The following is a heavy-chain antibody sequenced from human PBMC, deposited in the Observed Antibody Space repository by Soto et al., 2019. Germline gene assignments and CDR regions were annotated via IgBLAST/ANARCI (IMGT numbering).Heavy chain of an antibody. J-gene: IGHJ5*02. D-gene: IGHD2-15*01. CDR2: IYYSGST. V-gene: IGHV4-39*01. CDR3: ARHGCSGGSCYSDWFDP. Sequence: QLQLQESGPGLVKPSETLSLTCTVSGGSISSSSYYWGWIRQPPGKGLEWIGSIYYSGSTYYNPSLKSRVTISVDTSKNQFSLKLSSVTAADTAVYYCARHGCSGGSCYSDWFDPWGQGTLVTVSS. CDR1: GGSISSSSYY.